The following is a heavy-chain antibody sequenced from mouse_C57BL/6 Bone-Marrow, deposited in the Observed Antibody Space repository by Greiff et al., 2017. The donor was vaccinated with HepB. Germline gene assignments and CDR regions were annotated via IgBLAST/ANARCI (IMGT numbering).Heavy chain of an antibody. CDR3: AHTVVATSHWYFDV. CDR1: GYTFTSYW. CDR2: IDPSDSYT. D-gene: IGHD1-1*01. V-gene: IGHV1-69*01. Sequence: QVQLQQPGAELVMPGASVKLSCKASGYTFTSYWMHWVKQRPGQGLEWIGEIDPSDSYTNYNQKFKGKSTLTVDKSSSTAYMQLSSLTSEDSAVYCCAHTVVATSHWYFDVWGTGTTVTVSS. J-gene: IGHJ1*03.